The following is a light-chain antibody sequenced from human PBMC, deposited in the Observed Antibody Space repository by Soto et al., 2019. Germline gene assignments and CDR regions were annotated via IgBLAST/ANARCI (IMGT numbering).Light chain of an antibody. CDR1: SSDVGDYNY. V-gene: IGLV2-14*01. J-gene: IGLJ1*01. Sequence: QSALTQPASVSGSPGQSITISCTRASSDVGDYNYVSWYQQHPGTAPKLMIFDVSNRPSGVSNRFSGSKSANTASLTISGLQAEDEADYYCSSYTSSSTRVFGTGTKVTVL. CDR3: SSYTSSSTRV. CDR2: DVS.